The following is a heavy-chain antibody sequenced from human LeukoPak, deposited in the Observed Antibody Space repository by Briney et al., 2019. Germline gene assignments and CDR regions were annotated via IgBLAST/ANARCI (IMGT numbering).Heavy chain of an antibody. CDR3: ARILWFGESYGMDV. CDR1: GGSISSYY. Sequence: SETLSLTCTVSGGSISSYYWGWIRQPPGKGLEWIGYIYYSGSRSYNPSLKSRVTISVDTSKNQISLKLSSVTAADTAVYYCARILWFGESYGMDVWGQGTTVTVSS. J-gene: IGHJ6*02. V-gene: IGHV4-59*01. D-gene: IGHD3-10*01. CDR2: IYYSGSR.